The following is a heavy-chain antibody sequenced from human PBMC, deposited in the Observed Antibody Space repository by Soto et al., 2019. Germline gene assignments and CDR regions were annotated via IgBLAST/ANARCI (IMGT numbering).Heavy chain of an antibody. CDR1: GFTFASFV. V-gene: IGHV3-23*01. Sequence: WGSLRLSCAASGFTFASFVINWFRQSPVKWLEWVSTVSPGGDVSHYTDSVKGRFTISRDNSRRTLHLQMDSLRAEDAAVYFCVRRAITATTNWGAFDVWGQGTVVTVSS. CDR3: VRRAITATTNWGAFDV. D-gene: IGHD1-20*01. J-gene: IGHJ3*01. CDR2: VSPGGDVS.